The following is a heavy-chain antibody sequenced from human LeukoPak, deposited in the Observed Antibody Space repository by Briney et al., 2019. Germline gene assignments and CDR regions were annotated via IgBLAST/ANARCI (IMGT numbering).Heavy chain of an antibody. CDR2: ISSSSSTI. Sequence: PGGCLRLSCAASGFTFSSYSMNWVRQAPGKGLEWVSYISSSSSTIYYADSVKGRFTISRDNAKNSLYLQMNSLRDEDTAVYYCARVSGYSGGWYDGYWGQGTLVTVSS. CDR3: ARVSGYSGGWYDGY. CDR1: GFTFSSYS. V-gene: IGHV3-48*02. D-gene: IGHD6-19*01. J-gene: IGHJ4*02.